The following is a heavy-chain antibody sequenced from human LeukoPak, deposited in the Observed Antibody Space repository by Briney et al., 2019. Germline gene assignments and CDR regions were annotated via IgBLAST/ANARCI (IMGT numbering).Heavy chain of an antibody. Sequence: SVKVSCKASGGTFSSYSISGVRQAPGQGLEGLGGIISIFGTANYAQTFQGRVTITADESTRTAYMELSSLRAEDTAVYYCARAYCGGDCYPVTYCYYYMDVWGKGTTVTVSS. CDR1: GGTFSSYS. CDR2: IISIFGTA. D-gene: IGHD2-21*01. V-gene: IGHV1-69*13. CDR3: ARAYCGGDCYPVTYCYYYMDV. J-gene: IGHJ6*03.